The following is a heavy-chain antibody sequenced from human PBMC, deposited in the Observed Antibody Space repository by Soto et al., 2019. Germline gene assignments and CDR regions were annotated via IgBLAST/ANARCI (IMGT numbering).Heavy chain of an antibody. D-gene: IGHD1-1*01. CDR1: GDAISSSSYY. J-gene: IGHJ4*02. CDR2: IYYSGST. CDR3: ARSGALQHIDY. Sequence: QLQLQESGPGLVKPSETLSLACTVSGDAISSSSYYWGWIRQPPGKGLEWIGSIYYSGSTDYNPSLKSRVTISLDTSKNQFSLKLTSVTAADTAVHYCARSGALQHIDYWGQGTLVTVSS. V-gene: IGHV4-39*01.